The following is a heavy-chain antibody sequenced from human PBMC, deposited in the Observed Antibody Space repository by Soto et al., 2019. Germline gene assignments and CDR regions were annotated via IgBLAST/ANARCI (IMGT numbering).Heavy chain of an antibody. Sequence: ASVKVSCKASGYTFTGYYMHWVRQAPGQGLEWMGWINPNSGGTNYAQKFQGWVTMTRDTSISTAYMELSRLRSDDTAVYYCARWGYCISTSCYARFCEVFHRKRYYYYGMDGWGQGTTVTVAS. J-gene: IGHJ6*02. CDR2: INPNSGGT. D-gene: IGHD2-2*01. CDR1: GYTFTGYY. V-gene: IGHV1-2*04. CDR3: ARWGYCISTSCYARFCEVFHRKRYYYYGMDG.